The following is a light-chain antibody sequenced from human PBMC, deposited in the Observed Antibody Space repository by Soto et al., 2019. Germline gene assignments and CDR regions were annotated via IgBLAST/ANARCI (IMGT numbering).Light chain of an antibody. J-gene: IGKJ2*03. CDR2: ATS. Sequence: EIVLPQSPGTLSLSLGERATLSCRASQSVSSNYFAWYQQKPGQAPRLLIYATSSRAAGIPDRFSGSGSGTDFTLSISRLEPEDFAVYYCQQYGNSPRYSFGQGTRLEIK. CDR1: QSVSSNY. V-gene: IGKV3-20*01. CDR3: QQYGNSPRYS.